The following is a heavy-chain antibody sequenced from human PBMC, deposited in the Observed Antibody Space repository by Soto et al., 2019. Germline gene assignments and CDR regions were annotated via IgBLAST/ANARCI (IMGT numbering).Heavy chain of an antibody. V-gene: IGHV1-18*01. CDR2: ISAHTGNT. Sequence: QVQLVQSGAEVKKPGASVKVSCKASGYTFSSYGISWVRQAPGQGLEWMGWISAHTGNTTYAQKHPGRVTMTTDPSTPTASKALRRLASDDTAVYYSARDRPPVVVPTAPLKIYNSDGMDAWGQGTPVTGSS. CDR3: ARDRPPVVVPTAPLKIYNSDGMDA. CDR1: GYTFSSYG. J-gene: IGHJ6*02. D-gene: IGHD3-22*01.